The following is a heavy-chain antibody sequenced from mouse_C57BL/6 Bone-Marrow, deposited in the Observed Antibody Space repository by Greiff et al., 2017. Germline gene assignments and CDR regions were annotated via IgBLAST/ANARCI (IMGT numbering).Heavy chain of an antibody. D-gene: IGHD1-1*01. J-gene: IGHJ2*01. V-gene: IGHV5-9-1*02. Sequence: EVKLMESGEGLVKPGGSLKLSCAASGFTFSSYAMSWVRQTPEKRLEWVAYISSGGDYIYYADTVKGRFTISRDNARNTLYLQMSSLKSEDTAMYYCTRDTTVVATPYWGQGTTLTVSS. CDR3: TRDTTVVATPY. CDR1: GFTFSSYA. CDR2: ISSGGDYI.